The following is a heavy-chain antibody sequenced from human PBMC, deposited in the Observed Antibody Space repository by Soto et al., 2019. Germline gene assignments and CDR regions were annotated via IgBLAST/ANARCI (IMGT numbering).Heavy chain of an antibody. CDR1: GGSISSGGYY. V-gene: IGHV4-31*03. Sequence: PSETLSLTCSVSGGSISSGGYYWSWIRQHPGKGLEWIGYIYYSGSTYYNPSLKSRVTVSVDTSKNQFSLKLTSVTAADTAVYYCAREGDYYASGQNWFDPWGQGTLVTVSS. D-gene: IGHD3-10*01. J-gene: IGHJ5*02. CDR2: IYYSGST. CDR3: AREGDYYASGQNWFDP.